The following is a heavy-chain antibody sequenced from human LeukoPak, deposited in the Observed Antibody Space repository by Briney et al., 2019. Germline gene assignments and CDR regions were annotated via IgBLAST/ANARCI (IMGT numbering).Heavy chain of an antibody. D-gene: IGHD5-12*01. CDR3: ARDRASKYGGYADY. V-gene: IGHV1-2*02. CDR2: INPNSGGT. J-gene: IGHJ4*02. CDR1: GYTFTGYY. Sequence: ASVKVSCKASGYTFTGYYMHWVRQAPGQGLEWMGWINPNSGGTNYAQKFQGRVTMTRDTSISTAYMELSRLRSDDTAVYYCARDRASKYGGYADYWGQGTLVTVSS.